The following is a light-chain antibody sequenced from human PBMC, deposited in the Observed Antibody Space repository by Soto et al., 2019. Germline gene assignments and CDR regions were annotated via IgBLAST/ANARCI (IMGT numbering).Light chain of an antibody. Sequence: EIVLTQSPSTLSLSPGERATLSCRASQSVSSYLAWYQQKPGQAPRLLIYDASNRATGIPARFSGSGSGTDFTLTISRVEPEDFAVYYCQQYDSSPRTFGQRTKVDIK. V-gene: IGKV3-11*01. CDR1: QSVSSY. CDR2: DAS. CDR3: QQYDSSPRT. J-gene: IGKJ1*01.